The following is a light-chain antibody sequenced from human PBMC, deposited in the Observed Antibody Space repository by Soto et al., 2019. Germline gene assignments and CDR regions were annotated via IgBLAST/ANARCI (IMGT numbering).Light chain of an antibody. J-gene: IGLJ3*02. CDR1: SSNIGAGYD. CDR2: GNS. V-gene: IGLV1-40*01. Sequence: QSVLTQPPSVSGAPGQRGTISCTGSSSNIGAGYDVHWYQQLPGTAPKLLIYGNSNRPSGVPDRFSGSKSGTSASLAITGLQAEDEADYYCQSYYSRRSGWVFGGGTKVTVL. CDR3: QSYYSRRSGWV.